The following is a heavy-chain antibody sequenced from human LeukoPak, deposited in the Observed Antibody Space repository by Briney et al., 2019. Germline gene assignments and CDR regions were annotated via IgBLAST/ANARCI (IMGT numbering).Heavy chain of an antibody. V-gene: IGHV4-4*07. J-gene: IGHJ3*02. CDR1: GGSISSYY. CDR2: IYTSAST. Sequence: SETLSLTCTVSGGSISSYYWSWIRQPAGKGLEWIGRIYTSASTNYNPSLKSRVTMSVDTSKDQFSLKLSSVTAADTAVYYCARDSPRDYYDSSGYYYYAFDIWGQGTMVTVSS. D-gene: IGHD3-22*01. CDR3: ARDSPRDYYDSSGYYYYAFDI.